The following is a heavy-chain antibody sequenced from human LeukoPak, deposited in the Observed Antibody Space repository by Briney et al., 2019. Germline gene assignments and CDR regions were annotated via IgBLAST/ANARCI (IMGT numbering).Heavy chain of an antibody. CDR3: ARDRAGYCSGGSCYFEYGMDV. V-gene: IGHV3-66*01. CDR1: GFTFDDYG. J-gene: IGHJ6*02. CDR2: IYSSDST. D-gene: IGHD2-15*01. Sequence: GGSLRLSCAASGFTFDDYGMSWVRQAPGKGLEWVSVIYSSDSTYYADSVKGRFTISRDNSKNTLYLQMNSLRAEDTAVYYCARDRAGYCSGGSCYFEYGMDVWGQGTTVTVSS.